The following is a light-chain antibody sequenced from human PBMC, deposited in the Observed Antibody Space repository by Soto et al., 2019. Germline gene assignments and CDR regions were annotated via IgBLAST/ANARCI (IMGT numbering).Light chain of an antibody. CDR2: GVT. Sequence: HSALTQPASVSGSPGQSITISCTGTSSDVGGYNYVSWYQQHPGKAPKLTIYGVTNRPSGVSNRFSGSKSGNTASLTISGLQAEDEADYYCSSYTTSTTLSVVFGGGTKLTVL. CDR1: SSDVGGYNY. V-gene: IGLV2-14*01. CDR3: SSYTTSTTLSVV. J-gene: IGLJ2*01.